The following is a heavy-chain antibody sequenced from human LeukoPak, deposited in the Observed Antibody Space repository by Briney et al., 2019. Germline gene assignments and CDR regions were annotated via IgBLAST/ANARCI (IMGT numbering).Heavy chain of an antibody. CDR2: IYYSGST. J-gene: IGHJ4*02. Sequence: SETLSLTCTVSGGSISSYYWSWIRQPPGKGLEWIGYIYYSGSTNYNPSLKSRVTISVDTSKNQFSLKLSSVTAADTAVYYCARETNSYGSIDWGQGTLVTVSS. V-gene: IGHV4-59*01. D-gene: IGHD5-18*01. CDR3: ARETNSYGSID. CDR1: GGSISSYY.